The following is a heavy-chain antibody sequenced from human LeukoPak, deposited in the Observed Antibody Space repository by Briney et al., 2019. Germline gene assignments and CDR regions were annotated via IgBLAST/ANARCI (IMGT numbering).Heavy chain of an antibody. J-gene: IGHJ4*02. CDR3: AKASDLGRGYFDY. V-gene: IGHV3-23*01. CDR2: ISASGGST. Sequence: GGSLRLSCAASGFKFNSYAMSWVRQAPGKGLDWVSVISASGGSTNYADSVKGRFTMSRDNSQNTLYLQMNSLGAEDTAVYYCAKASDLGRGYFDYWGQGTLVTVSS. CDR1: GFKFNSYA. D-gene: IGHD7-27*01.